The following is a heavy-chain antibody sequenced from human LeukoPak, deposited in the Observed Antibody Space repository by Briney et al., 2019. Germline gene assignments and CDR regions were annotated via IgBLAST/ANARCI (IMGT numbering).Heavy chain of an antibody. CDR3: ARGNFSAYDI. Sequence: GGSLRLSCAASEFSFSSSWMNWVRQAPGKGLEWVANIKQDGSEKYYVDSVKGRFTISRDNAKNSLYLQMNSLRAEDTAVYYCARGNFSAYDIWGQGTMVTVSS. CDR1: EFSFSSSW. CDR2: IKQDGSEK. V-gene: IGHV3-7*05. D-gene: IGHD2/OR15-2a*01. J-gene: IGHJ3*02.